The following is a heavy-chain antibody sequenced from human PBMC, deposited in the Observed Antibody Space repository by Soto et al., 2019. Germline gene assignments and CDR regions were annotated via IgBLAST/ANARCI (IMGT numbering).Heavy chain of an antibody. V-gene: IGHV1-46*01. D-gene: IGHD3-3*01. CDR2: INPSGGST. J-gene: IGHJ6*02. CDR1: GYTFTSYY. Sequence: GASVKVSCKASGYTFTSYYIHWVRQAPGQELEWMGIINPSGGSTTYARKFQGRVSMTRDTSTSTDYMELTSLRSEDTAVFYCARAPSSDYGMDVWGQGTTVTVSS. CDR3: ARAPSSDYGMDV.